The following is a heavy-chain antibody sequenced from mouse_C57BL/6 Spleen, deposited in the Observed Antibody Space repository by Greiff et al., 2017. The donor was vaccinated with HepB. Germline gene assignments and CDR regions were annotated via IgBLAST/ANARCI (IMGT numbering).Heavy chain of an antibody. Sequence: QVQLQQPGAELVKPGASVKMSCKASGYTFTSYWITWVKQRPGQGLGWIGDIYPGSGSTNYNEKFKSKATLTVDTSSSTAYMQLSSLTSEDSAVYYCARFGGYEDYYAMDYWGQGTSVTVSS. V-gene: IGHV1-55*01. J-gene: IGHJ4*01. CDR2: IYPGSGST. D-gene: IGHD2-2*01. CDR3: ARFGGYEDYYAMDY. CDR1: GYTFTSYW.